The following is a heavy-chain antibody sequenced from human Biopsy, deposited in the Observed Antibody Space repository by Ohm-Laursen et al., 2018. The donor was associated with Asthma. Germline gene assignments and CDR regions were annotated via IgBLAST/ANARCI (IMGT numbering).Heavy chain of an antibody. CDR2: ISKDASTQ. D-gene: IGHD4-17*01. CDR3: VRDGADDAFDI. CDR1: GFSFSNFA. Sequence: SLRLSCSATGFSFSNFAIHWVRQAPGKGLEWVGVISKDASTQDYADSVKGRFTMARDNSKNTLDLQMNSLREEDTAVYYCVRDGADDAFDIWGQGTVVSVSS. J-gene: IGHJ3*02. V-gene: IGHV3-30*01.